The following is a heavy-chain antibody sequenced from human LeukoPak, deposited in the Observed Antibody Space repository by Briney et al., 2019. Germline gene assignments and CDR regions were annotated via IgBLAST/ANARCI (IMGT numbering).Heavy chain of an antibody. V-gene: IGHV1-2*06. J-gene: IGHJ4*02. CDR1: GCTFTGYY. CDR2: INPNSGGT. D-gene: IGHD6-13*01. Sequence: GASVKVSCKASGCTFTGYYMHWVRQAPGQGLEWMGRINPNSGGTNYAQKFQGRVTMTRDTSISTAYMELSRLRSDNTAVYYCARNYKSSWYPIPFDYWGQGTLVTVSS. CDR3: ARNYKSSWYPIPFDY.